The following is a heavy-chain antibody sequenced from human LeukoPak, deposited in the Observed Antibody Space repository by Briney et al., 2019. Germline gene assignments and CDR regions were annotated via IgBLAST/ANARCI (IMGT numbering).Heavy chain of an antibody. CDR2: IYHSGST. V-gene: IGHV4-30-2*01. CDR1: GGSISSGGYS. Sequence: PSETLSLTCTVSGGSISSGGYSWSWIRQPPGKGLEWIGYIYHSGSTYYNPSLKSRVTISVDRSKNQFSLKLSSVTAADTAVYYCARAGWLGQLDYWGQGTLVTVSS. J-gene: IGHJ4*02. D-gene: IGHD5-12*01. CDR3: ARAGWLGQLDY.